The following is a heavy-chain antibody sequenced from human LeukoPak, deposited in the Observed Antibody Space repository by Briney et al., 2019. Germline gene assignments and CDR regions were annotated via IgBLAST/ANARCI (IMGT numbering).Heavy chain of an antibody. CDR3: ARDLRGFGERDGFDI. CDR2: IYTSGST. CDR1: GGSISSGGYS. V-gene: IGHV4-61*02. J-gene: IGHJ3*02. Sequence: SQTLSLTCAVSGGSISSGGYSWSWIRQPAGKGLEWIGRIYTSGSTNYNPSLKSRVTMSADTSKNQFSLELSSVTAADTAVYYCARDLRGFGERDGFDIWGQGTMVTVSS. D-gene: IGHD3-10*01.